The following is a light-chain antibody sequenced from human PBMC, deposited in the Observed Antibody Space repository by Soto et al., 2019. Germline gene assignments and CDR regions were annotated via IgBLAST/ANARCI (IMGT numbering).Light chain of an antibody. Sequence: DIQMTQSPSSLSASVGDRVSITCRASQSISTYLNWYQQKPGKAPKALIFAASSLQSGVPSRFTGSGSGTDFTLIISGLQPEDFATYFCQQSYSTPLTFGGGTKVEIK. J-gene: IGKJ4*01. CDR3: QQSYSTPLT. CDR1: QSISTY. CDR2: AAS. V-gene: IGKV1-39*01.